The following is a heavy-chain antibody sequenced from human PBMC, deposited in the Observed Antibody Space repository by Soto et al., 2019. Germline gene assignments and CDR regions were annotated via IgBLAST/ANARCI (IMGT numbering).Heavy chain of an antibody. CDR3: ATYPAPYQLQRRIDY. V-gene: IGHV3-23*01. CDR2: ISGSGGST. Sequence: GGSLRLSCAASGFTFSSYAMSWVRQAPGKGLEWVSAISGSGGSTYYADSVKGRFTISRDNSKNTVYLQMNSLRAEDTAVYYCATYPAPYQLQRRIDYWGQGTLVTVSS. D-gene: IGHD2-2*01. J-gene: IGHJ4*02. CDR1: GFTFSSYA.